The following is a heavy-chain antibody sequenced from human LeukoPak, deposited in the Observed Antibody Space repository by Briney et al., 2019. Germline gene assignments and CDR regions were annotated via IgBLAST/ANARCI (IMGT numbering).Heavy chain of an antibody. J-gene: IGHJ6*03. D-gene: IGHD1-26*01. CDR3: ARASGIWGYYYYMDV. CDR2: IYTSGST. CDR1: GGSISSYY. Sequence: SETLSLTCTVSGGSISSYYWSWIRQPAGKGLEWIGRIYTSGSTNYDPSLKSRVTMSVDTSKNQFSLKLSSVTAADTAVYYCARASGIWGYYYYMDVWGKGTTVTISS. V-gene: IGHV4-4*07.